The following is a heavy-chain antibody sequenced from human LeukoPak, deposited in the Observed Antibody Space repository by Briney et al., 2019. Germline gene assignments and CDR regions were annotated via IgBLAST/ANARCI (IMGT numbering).Heavy chain of an antibody. CDR3: ASSGIAAAGKWDFDY. CDR1: GYSFTGYY. CDR2: INPSGGST. D-gene: IGHD6-13*01. V-gene: IGHV1-46*01. J-gene: IGHJ4*02. Sequence: ASVKVSCKASGYSFTGYYMHWVRQAPGQGLEWMGIINPSGGSTSYAQKFQGRVTMTRDASTSTVYMELSSLRSEDTAVYHCASSGIAAAGKWDFDYWGQGTLVTVSS.